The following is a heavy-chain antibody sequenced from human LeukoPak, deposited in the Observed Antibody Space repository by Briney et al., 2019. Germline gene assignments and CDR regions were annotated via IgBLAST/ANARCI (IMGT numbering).Heavy chain of an antibody. CDR1: GYTFSDYY. V-gene: IGHV1-2*02. CDR3: ARAGSSGDYQAGSFEY. CDR2: INPNSGDT. J-gene: IGHJ4*02. D-gene: IGHD1-26*01. Sequence: ASVKVSCETSGYTFSDYYIHWIRQAPGQGLEWVGWINPNSGDTNYAQKFQGRVTMTRDMSTTTVYMDLSSLKSEDTAVYYCARAGSSGDYQAGSFEYWGQGTLVTVSS.